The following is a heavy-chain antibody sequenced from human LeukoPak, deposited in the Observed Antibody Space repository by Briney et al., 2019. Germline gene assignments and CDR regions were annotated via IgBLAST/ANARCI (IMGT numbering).Heavy chain of an antibody. V-gene: IGHV3-7*01. CDR2: IKQDGSEK. CDR1: GFTFSSYW. J-gene: IGHJ4*02. D-gene: IGHD5-24*01. Sequence: GGSLRLSCAASGFTFSSYWMSWVRQAPGKGLEWVANIKQDGSEKYYVDSVKGRFTISRDNAKNSLYLQMNSLRAEDTAVYYCARVTRDGYNKPKVDYWGQGTLVTVSS. CDR3: ARVTRDGYNKPKVDY.